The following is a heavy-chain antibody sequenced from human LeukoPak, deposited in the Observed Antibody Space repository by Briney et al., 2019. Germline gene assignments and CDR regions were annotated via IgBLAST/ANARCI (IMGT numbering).Heavy chain of an antibody. J-gene: IGHJ6*02. CDR3: ARAGVGFLFGMDV. CDR1: GFTFSSYS. CDR2: ISSGSSYI. D-gene: IGHD2-2*03. Sequence: GGSLRLSCAACGFTFSSYSMNWVRQAPGKGLEWVSSISSGSSYIYYADSVKGRFTISRDNAEHSLYLQMNSLRAEDTAVYYCARAGVGFLFGMDVWGQGTTVTVSS. V-gene: IGHV3-21*01.